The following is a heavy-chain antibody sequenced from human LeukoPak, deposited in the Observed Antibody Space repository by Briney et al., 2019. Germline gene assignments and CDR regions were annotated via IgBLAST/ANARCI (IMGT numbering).Heavy chain of an antibody. CDR2: ISWNSGSI. CDR3: ASSPATLWGVDYYYGMDV. D-gene: IGHD3-16*01. V-gene: IGHV3-9*01. J-gene: IGHJ6*02. Sequence: GGSLRLSCAASGFTFDDYAMHWVRQAPGKGLEWVSGISWNSGSIGYADSVKGRFTISRDNAKNSLYLQMNSLRAEDTALYYCASSPATLWGVDYYYGMDVWGQGTTVTVSS. CDR1: GFTFDDYA.